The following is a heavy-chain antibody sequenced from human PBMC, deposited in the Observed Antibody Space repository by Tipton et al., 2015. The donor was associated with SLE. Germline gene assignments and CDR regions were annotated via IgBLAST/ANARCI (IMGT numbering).Heavy chain of an antibody. J-gene: IGHJ6*02. CDR3: AGRRLIIFGHGMDV. CDR1: GFTFSSYS. D-gene: IGHD3-16*01. V-gene: IGHV3-23*01. Sequence: SLRLSCAASGFTFSSYSMTLVRQDPGKALEWVSIISGGSDITNYADSVKGQFTISRDNSKNTLYLQMSSLSAEDTAIYYCAGRRLIIFGHGMDVWGQGTTVTVSS. CDR2: ISGGSDIT.